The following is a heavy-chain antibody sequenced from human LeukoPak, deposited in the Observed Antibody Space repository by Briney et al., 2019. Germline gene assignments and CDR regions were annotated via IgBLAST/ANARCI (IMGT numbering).Heavy chain of an antibody. J-gene: IGHJ3*02. Sequence: SETLSLTCTISGGSIRSSSYYWGWIRQPPGKGLEWIGSIYYSGSTNYKPSLKSRVTISVDTSKNQFSLKLSSVTAADTAVYYCARGLKSVRRITMIVQHTHAFDIWGQGTMVTVSS. D-gene: IGHD3-22*01. CDR3: ARGLKSVRRITMIVQHTHAFDI. CDR2: IYYSGST. V-gene: IGHV4-39*07. CDR1: GGSIRSSSYY.